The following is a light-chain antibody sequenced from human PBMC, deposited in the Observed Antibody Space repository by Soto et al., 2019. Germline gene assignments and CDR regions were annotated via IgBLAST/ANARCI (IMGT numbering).Light chain of an antibody. CDR2: GAS. CDR1: QSDSSSY. Sequence: EIVLTQSPGTLSLSPGERATLSCRASQSDSSSYLAWYQQKPGQAPRLLIYGASSRATGIPDRFSGSGSGTDFTLTISRLEPEDFAVYYCQQYGSSLWTFGQGTKVDIK. V-gene: IGKV3-20*01. J-gene: IGKJ1*01. CDR3: QQYGSSLWT.